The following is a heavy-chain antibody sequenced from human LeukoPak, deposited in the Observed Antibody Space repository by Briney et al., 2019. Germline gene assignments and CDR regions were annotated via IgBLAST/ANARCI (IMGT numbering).Heavy chain of an antibody. CDR3: VKGGSGNFAGPPDP. J-gene: IGHJ5*02. CDR2: ISHNGGST. Sequence: GGSLRLSCAASGFTFGTYAMHWVRQAPGKGLEYVSTISHNGGSTYYADSVKGRFTISRDNSKNTLYLQMSSLRDEDTAVYYCVKGGSGNFAGPPDPWGQGTLVTVSS. D-gene: IGHD1-26*01. CDR1: GFTFGTYA. V-gene: IGHV3-64D*06.